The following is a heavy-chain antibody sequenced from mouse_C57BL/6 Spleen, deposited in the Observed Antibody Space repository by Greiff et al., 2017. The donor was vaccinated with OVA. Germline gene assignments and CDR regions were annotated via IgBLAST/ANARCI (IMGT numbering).Heavy chain of an antibody. CDR2: IYPRSGNT. D-gene: IGHD1-1*01. CDR1: GYTFTSYG. V-gene: IGHV1-81*01. Sequence: QVQLQQSGAELARPGASVKLSCKASGYTFTSYGISWVKQRTGQGLEWIGEIYPRSGNTYYNEKFKGKATLTADKSSSTAYMELRSLTSEDSAVYFCARRGITTVVAPYFDYWGQGTTLTVSS. CDR3: ARRGITTVVAPYFDY. J-gene: IGHJ2*01.